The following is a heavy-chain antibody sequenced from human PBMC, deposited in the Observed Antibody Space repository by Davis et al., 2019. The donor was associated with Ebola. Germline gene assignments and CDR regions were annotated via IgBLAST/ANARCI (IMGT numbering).Heavy chain of an antibody. CDR2: ISGSGGST. CDR3: ARSDYGDPYNYYYYGMDV. Sequence: GESLKISCAASGFTFSSYAMSWVRQAPGKGLEWVSAISGSGGSTYYADSVKGRFTISRDNAKNTLYLQMNSLRAEDTAVYYCARSDYGDPYNYYYYGMDVWGQGTTVTVSS. CDR1: GFTFSSYA. D-gene: IGHD4-17*01. J-gene: IGHJ6*02. V-gene: IGHV3-23*01.